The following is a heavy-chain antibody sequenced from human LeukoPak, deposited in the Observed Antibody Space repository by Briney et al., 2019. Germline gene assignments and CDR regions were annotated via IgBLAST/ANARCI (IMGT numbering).Heavy chain of an antibody. V-gene: IGHV4-31*03. CDR1: GGSISSGGYY. D-gene: IGHD2-15*01. J-gene: IGHJ6*02. Sequence: SQTLSLTCTVSGGSISSGGYYWSWIRQHPGKVLQWIGYIYYCGSTYYNPSLKSRVTISVDTSKNQFSLKLSSVTAADTAVYYCARLKGYCSGGSCRSPGYYYYGMDVWGQGTTVTVSS. CDR3: ARLKGYCSGGSCRSPGYYYYGMDV. CDR2: IYYCGST.